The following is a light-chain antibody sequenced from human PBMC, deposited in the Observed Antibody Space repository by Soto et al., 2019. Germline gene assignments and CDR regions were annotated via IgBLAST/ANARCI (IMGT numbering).Light chain of an antibody. CDR1: QNINSY. CDR2: GAS. CDR3: QQSYSTPQT. Sequence: DIQMTQSPSSLAASVGDRLTITCRASQNINSYLNWYQQKPGKAPNLLIYGASNLQSGVPSRFSGSGSGTEFTLAISSLHPEDFATYYCQQSYSTPQTFGHGTKVDI. J-gene: IGKJ1*01. V-gene: IGKV1-39*01.